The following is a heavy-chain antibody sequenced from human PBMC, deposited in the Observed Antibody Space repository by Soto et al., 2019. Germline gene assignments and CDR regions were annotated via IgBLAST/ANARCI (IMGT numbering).Heavy chain of an antibody. CDR1: GFTFSNYA. D-gene: IGHD6-13*01. CDR2: ISKSGGGP. J-gene: IGHJ4*02. V-gene: IGHV3-23*01. CDR3: AKTSSLFDY. Sequence: EVQLLESGGGLVQPGGSLRLSCAASGFTFSNYAMSWVRQAPGKGLEWVSSISKSGGGPYYADSVKGRFTISRDNSKNTLYLQMNSLKAEDTAVYSCAKTSSLFDYWGQGTLVTVSS.